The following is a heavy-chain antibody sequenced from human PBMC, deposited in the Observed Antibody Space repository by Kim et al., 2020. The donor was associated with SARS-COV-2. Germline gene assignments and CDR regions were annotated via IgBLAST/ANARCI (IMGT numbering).Heavy chain of an antibody. Sequence: GGSLRLSCAASGFTFSSYNMNWVRQAPGKGLEWVSSITTGSSYIYYPDSVKGRFTISRDNAKNSLYLQMNSVRADDTAVYYCARGGYSSYDFDYWGQGTLVTVSS. CDR3: ARGGYSSYDFDY. J-gene: IGHJ4*02. CDR1: GFTFSSYN. CDR2: ITTGSSYI. D-gene: IGHD6-13*01. V-gene: IGHV3-21*01.